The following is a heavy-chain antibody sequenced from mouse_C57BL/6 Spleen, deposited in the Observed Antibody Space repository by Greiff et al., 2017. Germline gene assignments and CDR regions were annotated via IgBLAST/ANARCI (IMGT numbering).Heavy chain of an antibody. CDR1: GYTFTGYW. CDR2: IYPGSGST. D-gene: IGHD1-1*01. Sequence: QVQLQQPGAELVKPGASVKMSCKASGYTFTGYWITWVKQRPGQGLEWIGDIYPGSGSTNYNEKFKSKATLTVDTSSSTAYMQLSSLTSEDTAVYYCARSTTVVATDYWGKGTTLTVSS. CDR3: ARSTTVVATDY. V-gene: IGHV1-55*01. J-gene: IGHJ2*01.